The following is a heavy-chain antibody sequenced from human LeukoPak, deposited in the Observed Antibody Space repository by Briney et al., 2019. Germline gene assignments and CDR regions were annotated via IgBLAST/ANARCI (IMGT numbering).Heavy chain of an antibody. CDR2: IYYSGST. V-gene: IGHV4-59*01. CDR3: ARDSRITMIPPYKDAFDI. D-gene: IGHD3-22*01. J-gene: IGHJ3*02. Sequence: SETLSLTCTVSGGSISSYYWSWIRQPPGKGLEWIGDIYYSGSTNYNPSLKSRVTISVDTSKNQFSLKLSSVTAADTAVYYCARDSRITMIPPYKDAFDIWGQGTMVTVSS. CDR1: GGSISSYY.